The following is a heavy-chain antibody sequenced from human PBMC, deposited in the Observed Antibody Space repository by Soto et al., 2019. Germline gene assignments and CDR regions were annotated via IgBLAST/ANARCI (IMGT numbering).Heavy chain of an antibody. CDR2: IHYSGATSFFS. CDR1: GGSMRNYF. J-gene: IGHJ4*02. Sequence: PSETLSLTCTVSGGSMRNYFWTWIRQPPGKGLEWIGYIHYSGATSFFSSYNPSIRGRVTISEDTSKNQFSLKLLSVTSADSAVYFCAAGEASSRNLAPYYLNFWGQGTLVTVSS. CDR3: AAGEASSRNLAPYYLNF. D-gene: IGHD6-13*01. V-gene: IGHV4-59*01.